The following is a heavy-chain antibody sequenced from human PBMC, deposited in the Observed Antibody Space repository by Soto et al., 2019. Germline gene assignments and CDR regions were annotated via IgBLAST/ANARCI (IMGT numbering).Heavy chain of an antibody. V-gene: IGHV4-30-2*01. Sequence: SETLSLTCTVSGGSISSGGYSWSWIRQPPGKGLEWIGYIYHSGSIYYNPSLKSRVTISVDRSKNQFSLKLISVTAADTAVYYCARVPSPWGQGTLVTVSS. CDR3: ARVPSP. CDR1: GGSISSGGYS. CDR2: IYHSGSI. J-gene: IGHJ5*02.